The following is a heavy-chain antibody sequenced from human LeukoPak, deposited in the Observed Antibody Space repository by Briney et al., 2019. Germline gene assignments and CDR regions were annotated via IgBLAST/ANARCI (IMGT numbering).Heavy chain of an antibody. CDR3: ARDQEENYYDSSGYYKHWFDP. J-gene: IGHJ5*02. V-gene: IGHV4-59*01. CDR2: IYYSGST. CDR1: GGSFSGYY. D-gene: IGHD3-22*01. Sequence: KSSETLSLTCAVYGGSFSGYYWSWIRQPPGKGLEWIGYIYYSGSTNYNPSLKSRVTISVDTSKNQFSLKLSSVTAADTAVYYCARDQEENYYDSSGYYKHWFDPWGQGTLVTVSS.